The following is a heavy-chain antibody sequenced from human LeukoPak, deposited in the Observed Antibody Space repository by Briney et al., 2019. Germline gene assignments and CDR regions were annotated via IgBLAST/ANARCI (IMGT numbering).Heavy chain of an antibody. CDR3: ARSQTNAVYYYGMDV. J-gene: IGHJ6*02. D-gene: IGHD2-8*01. Sequence: GGSLRLSCAASGFTFSSYAMNWVRQAPGKGLEWVSDISGSGDMTYYADSVKGRFTISRDNSKNTVYLQMNGLRAEDTAVYLCARSQTNAVYYYGMDVWGQGTTVTVSS. CDR1: GFTFSSYA. CDR2: ISGSGDMT. V-gene: IGHV3-23*01.